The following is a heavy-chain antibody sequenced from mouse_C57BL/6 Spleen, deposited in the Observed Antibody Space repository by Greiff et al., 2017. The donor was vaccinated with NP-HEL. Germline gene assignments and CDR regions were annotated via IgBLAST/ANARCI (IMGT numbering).Heavy chain of an antibody. J-gene: IGHJ1*03. CDR2: IYPGNSDT. CDR3: TREDYGSSYGYFDV. D-gene: IGHD1-1*01. CDR1: GYTFTSYW. V-gene: IGHV1-5*01. Sequence: EVQLQQSGTVLARPGASVKMSCKTSGYTFTSYWMHWVKQRPGQGLEWIGAIYPGNSDTSYNQKVKGKAKLTAVTSASTAYMELSSLTNEDSAVYYSTREDYGSSYGYFDVWGTGTTVTVSS.